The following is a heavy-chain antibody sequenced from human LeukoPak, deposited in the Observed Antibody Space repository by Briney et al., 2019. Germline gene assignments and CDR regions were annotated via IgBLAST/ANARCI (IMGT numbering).Heavy chain of an antibody. CDR1: GYTFTSYG. V-gene: IGHV1-18*01. J-gene: IGHJ4*02. Sequence: ASVKVSCKASGYTFTSYGISWVRQAPGQGLEWMGWISAYNGNTNYAQKLQGRVTMTTDTSTSTACMELRSLRSDDTAVYYCARAYSSSWYVGYWGQGTLVTVSS. D-gene: IGHD6-13*01. CDR3: ARAYSSSWYVGY. CDR2: ISAYNGNT.